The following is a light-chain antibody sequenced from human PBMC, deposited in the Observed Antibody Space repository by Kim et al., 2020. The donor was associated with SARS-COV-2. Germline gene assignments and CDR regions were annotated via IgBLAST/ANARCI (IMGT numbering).Light chain of an antibody. V-gene: IGLV1-44*01. J-gene: IGLJ3*02. Sequence: GLRVTISCSGSTSNIGSSTVNWYRQLPGTAPTLLIYHINQRPSGVPDRFSGSKSGYSASLAISGLHSDDEADYYCASWDDSRSAWLFGGGTQLTVL. CDR3: ASWDDSRSAWL. CDR1: TSNIGSST. CDR2: HIN.